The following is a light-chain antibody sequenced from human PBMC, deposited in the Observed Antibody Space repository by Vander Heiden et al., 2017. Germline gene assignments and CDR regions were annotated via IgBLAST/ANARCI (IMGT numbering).Light chain of an antibody. V-gene: IGLV1-44*01. CDR1: SSHI. J-gene: IGLJ1*01. Sequence: QSVLTHPPSASGTPGQRVTISCSGSSSHIYSNNQRPSGVPDRFSGSKSGTSASLAISGLQSEEEADYYCAAWDDSLNGYVFGTGTKVTVL. CDR3: AAWDDSLNGYV. CDR2: SNN.